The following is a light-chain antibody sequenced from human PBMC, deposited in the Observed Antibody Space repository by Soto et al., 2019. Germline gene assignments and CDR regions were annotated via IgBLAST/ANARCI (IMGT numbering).Light chain of an antibody. CDR2: EVS. J-gene: IGLJ3*02. V-gene: IGLV2-14*01. CDR1: SSDVGGHNY. Sequence: QSVLTQPASVSGSPGQSVTIYCTGMSSDVGGHNYVSWYQHHPGKAPKLMIYEVSNRPSGVSDRFSGSKSGTSASLAISGLQSEDEADYYCAAWDDSLNGWVFGGGTKLTVL. CDR3: AAWDDSLNGWV.